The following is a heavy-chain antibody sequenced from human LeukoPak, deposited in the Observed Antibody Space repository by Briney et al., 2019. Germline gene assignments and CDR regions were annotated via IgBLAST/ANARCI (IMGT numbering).Heavy chain of an antibody. D-gene: IGHD1-14*01. CDR1: GYTFTDYY. CDR2: INPNIGAT. Sequence: ASVKVSCKASGYTFTDYYIHWVRRAPGQGLEWMGWINPNIGATNYAQKFQGRVTMTRDTSIVTAYMELGRLGSDDTAVYYCAINQVDGTGIFDPWGQGTQVTVSS. J-gene: IGHJ5*02. V-gene: IGHV1-2*02. CDR3: AINQVDGTGIFDP.